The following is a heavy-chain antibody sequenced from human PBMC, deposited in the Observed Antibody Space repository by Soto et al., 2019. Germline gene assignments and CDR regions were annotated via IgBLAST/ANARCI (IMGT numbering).Heavy chain of an antibody. CDR1: GYTFTSYY. CDR3: ARDGYSGPGGMDV. D-gene: IGHD5-12*01. Sequence: EASVKVSCKASGYTFTSYYMHWVRQAPGQGLEWMGIINPSGGSTSYAQKFQGRVTMTRDTSTSTAYMELRSLRSDDTAVYYCARDGYSGPGGMDVWGQGTTVTVSS. CDR2: INPSGGST. V-gene: IGHV1-46*01. J-gene: IGHJ6*02.